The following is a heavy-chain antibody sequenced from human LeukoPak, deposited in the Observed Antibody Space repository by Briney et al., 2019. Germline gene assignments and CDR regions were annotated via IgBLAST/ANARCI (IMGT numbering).Heavy chain of an antibody. D-gene: IGHD3-16*01. Sequence: SETLSLTCAVYGGSFSGYYWSWIRQPPGKGLEWIGEINHSGSTNYNPSLKSRGTISVDTSKNQFSLKLSSVTAADTAVYYCARGASSIHFDYWGQGTLVTVSS. CDR3: ARGASSIHFDY. V-gene: IGHV4-34*01. CDR1: GGSFSGYY. CDR2: INHSGST. J-gene: IGHJ4*02.